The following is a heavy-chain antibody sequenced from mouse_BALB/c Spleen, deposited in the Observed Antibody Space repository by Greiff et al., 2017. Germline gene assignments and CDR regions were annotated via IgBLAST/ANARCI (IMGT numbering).Heavy chain of an antibody. CDR2: ISTYYGNT. CDR1: SYTFTDYA. D-gene: IGHD1-1*01. V-gene: IGHV1-67*01. Sequence: QVQLKQSGPELVRPGVSVKISCKGSSYTFTDYAMHWVKQSHAKSLEWIGVISTYYGNTNYNQKFKGKATMTVDKSSSTAYMELARLTSEDSAVYYCARGGSTPFYAMDYWGQGTSVTVSS. J-gene: IGHJ4*01. CDR3: ARGGSTPFYAMDY.